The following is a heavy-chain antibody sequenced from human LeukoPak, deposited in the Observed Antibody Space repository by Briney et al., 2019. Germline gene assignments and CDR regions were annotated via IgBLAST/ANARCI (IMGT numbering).Heavy chain of an antibody. CDR2: IYYSGST. V-gene: IGHV4-59*12. CDR1: GGSITSYY. Sequence: PSETLSLTCSVSGGSITSYYWSWIRQSPGKGLEWIGYIYYSGSTYYNPSLKSRVTISVDTSKYQFSLKLSSVTAADTAVYYCARDPGLRIAAAGHYYYSGMDVWGQGTTVTVSS. CDR3: ARDPGLRIAAAGHYYYSGMDV. J-gene: IGHJ6*02. D-gene: IGHD6-13*01.